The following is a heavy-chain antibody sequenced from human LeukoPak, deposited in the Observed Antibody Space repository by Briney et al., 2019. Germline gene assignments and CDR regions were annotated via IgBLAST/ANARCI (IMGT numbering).Heavy chain of an antibody. CDR2: ISAYNGST. CDR3: ARLVGYYYDSSGYYLDY. J-gene: IGHJ4*02. CDR1: GGTFSSYT. D-gene: IGHD3-22*01. Sequence: GASVKVSCKASGGTFSSYTISWVRQAPGQGLEWMGWISAYNGSTNYAQKLQGRVTMTTDTSTSTAYMELRSLRSDDTAVYYCARLVGYYYDSSGYYLDYWGQGTLVTVSS. V-gene: IGHV1-18*01.